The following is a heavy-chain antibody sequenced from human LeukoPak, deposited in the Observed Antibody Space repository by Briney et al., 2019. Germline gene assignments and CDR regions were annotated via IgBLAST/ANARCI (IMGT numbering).Heavy chain of an antibody. J-gene: IGHJ4*02. CDR1: VGIFSSYA. V-gene: IGHV1-69*04. CDR2: IIPILGIA. CDR3: ARDLPPYYFDY. Sequence: SEKVSCKASVGIFSSYAISWVRQAPGQELEWMGRIIPILGIANYAQKFQGRVTITADKSTSTAYMDLSSLRSEDTAVYYCARDLPPYYFDYWGQGTLVTVSS.